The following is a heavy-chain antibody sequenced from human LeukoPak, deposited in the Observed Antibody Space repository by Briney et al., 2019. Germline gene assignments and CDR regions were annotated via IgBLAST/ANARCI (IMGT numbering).Heavy chain of an antibody. D-gene: IGHD3-9*01. V-gene: IGHV1-18*04. CDR2: ISAYNGNT. Sequence: ASVKVSCKASGYTFTSYGISWVRQAPGQGLEWMGWISAYNGNTNYAQKLQGRVTMTTDTSTSTAYMELGSLRSDDTAVYYCARGRHFGLDILTGPLDYWGQGTLVTVSS. CDR3: ARGRHFGLDILTGPLDY. CDR1: GYTFTSYG. J-gene: IGHJ4*02.